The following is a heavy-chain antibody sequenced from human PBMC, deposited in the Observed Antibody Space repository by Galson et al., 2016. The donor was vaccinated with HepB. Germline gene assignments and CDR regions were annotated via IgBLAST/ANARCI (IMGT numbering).Heavy chain of an antibody. D-gene: IGHD3-22*01. CDR2: IYPTGST. V-gene: IGHV4-61*02. J-gene: IGHJ3*02. CDR3: ARDCRKDDYDVWAFDI. Sequence: TLFLTCTVSGDSINSGSYYWSWIRQPAGKGLEWIGCIYPTGSTNYDPPLKSRVTISVDTSKNQFSLKLSSVTAADTAVYYCARDCRKDDYDVWAFDIWGQGTMVTVSS. CDR1: GDSINSGSYY.